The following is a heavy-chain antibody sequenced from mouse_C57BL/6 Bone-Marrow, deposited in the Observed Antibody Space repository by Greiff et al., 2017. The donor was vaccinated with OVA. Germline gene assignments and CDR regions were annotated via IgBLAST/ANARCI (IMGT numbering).Heavy chain of an antibody. CDR3: ARQVVAPYYAMDY. V-gene: IGHV5-12*01. J-gene: IGHJ4*01. CDR2: ISNGGGST. Sequence: EVKLMESGGGLVQPGGSLKLSCAASGFTFSDYYMYWVRQTPEKRLEWVAYISNGGGSTYYPDTVKGRFTISRDNAKNTLYLQMSRLKSEDTAMYYCARQVVAPYYAMDYWGQGTSVTVSS. CDR1: GFTFSDYY. D-gene: IGHD1-1*01.